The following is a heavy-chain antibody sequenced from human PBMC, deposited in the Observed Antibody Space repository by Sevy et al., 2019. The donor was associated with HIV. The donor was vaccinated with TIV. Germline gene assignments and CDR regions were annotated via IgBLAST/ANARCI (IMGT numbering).Heavy chain of an antibody. CDR1: GFTFSSYS. D-gene: IGHD3-16*02. CDR3: AKDTGDYVWGSYRPNWFDP. Sequence: GGSLRLSCAASGFTFSSYSMNWVRQAPGKGLEWVSYISRSSSTIYYADSVKGRFTISRDNAKNSLYLQMNSLRAEDTAVYYCAKDTGDYVWGSYRPNWFDPWGQGTLVTVSS. V-gene: IGHV3-48*01. J-gene: IGHJ5*02. CDR2: ISRSSSTI.